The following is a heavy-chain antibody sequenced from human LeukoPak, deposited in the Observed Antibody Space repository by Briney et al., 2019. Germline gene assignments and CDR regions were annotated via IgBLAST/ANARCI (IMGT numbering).Heavy chain of an antibody. D-gene: IGHD2-2*01. Sequence: ASVKVSCKASAYTFTDYFMYWVRQAPGQGLEWMGWINPNSGGTDYAQNFQGRVTLTRDMSINTAYMELSGLRSDDTAVYYCARGGAIVGVPAAKNNRVGPRGQGTLVTVSS. CDR2: INPNSGGT. J-gene: IGHJ5*02. CDR3: ARGGAIVGVPAAKNNRVGP. V-gene: IGHV1-2*02. CDR1: AYTFTDYF.